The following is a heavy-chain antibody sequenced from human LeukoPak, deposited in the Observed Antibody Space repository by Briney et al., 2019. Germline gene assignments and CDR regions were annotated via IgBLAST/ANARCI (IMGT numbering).Heavy chain of an antibody. CDR1: GESFSGYY. Sequence: SSETLSLTCVVYGESFSGYYWTWIRQAPGKGLEWVSGISPNGVITYYADSVKGRFTISRDNSKGTVYLQMKSLRPEDTAVYYCAKDDAWLQYGDWGRGTLVTVSS. V-gene: IGHV3-23*01. CDR2: ISPNGVIT. D-gene: IGHD5-24*01. J-gene: IGHJ4*02. CDR3: AKDDAWLQYGD.